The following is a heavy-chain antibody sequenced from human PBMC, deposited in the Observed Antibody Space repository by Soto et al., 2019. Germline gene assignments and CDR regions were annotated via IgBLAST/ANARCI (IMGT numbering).Heavy chain of an antibody. CDR1: GRSISSDD. D-gene: IGHD6-13*01. CDR2: IYYGGST. J-gene: IGHJ6*02. Sequence: PALTWSVSGRSISSDDTNWLRQPPGKGLEWIGYIYYGGSTTYNPSLKSRVTISEDTSKNQFSLKLDSVTAADTAVYYCAGSPYYYYGMDVWFQWTSVTVSS. V-gene: IGHV4-59*01. CDR3: AGSPYYYYGMDV.